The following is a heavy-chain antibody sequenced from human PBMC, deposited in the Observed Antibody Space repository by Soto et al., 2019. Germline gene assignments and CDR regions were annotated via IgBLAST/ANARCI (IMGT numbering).Heavy chain of an antibody. V-gene: IGHV4-59*01. D-gene: IGHD4-17*01. CDR3: ARSRTTVTPSGFQH. Sequence: QVQLQESGPGLVKPSETLSLTCTVSGGSISSYYWSWIRQPPGKGLEWIGYIYYSGSTNYNPSLKSRVTISVDTSKHQCSLKLSSVTAADTAVYYCARSRTTVTPSGFQHWGQGTLVTVSS. CDR1: GGSISSYY. J-gene: IGHJ1*01. CDR2: IYYSGST.